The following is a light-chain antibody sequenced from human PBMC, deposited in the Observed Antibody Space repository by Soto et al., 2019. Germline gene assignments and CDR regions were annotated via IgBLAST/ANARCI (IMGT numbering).Light chain of an antibody. V-gene: IGKV3-11*01. Sequence: DIVLTQSPATLSLSPGERATLSCRASQSCNSYLPWYQQKPGQAPRLLIHDAAHRATGVPARFSGSGSGTDFTLTISSLEPEDFAVYYCQHRYGFTFGPGTKVDIK. CDR3: QHRYGFT. CDR2: DAA. CDR1: QSCNSY. J-gene: IGKJ3*01.